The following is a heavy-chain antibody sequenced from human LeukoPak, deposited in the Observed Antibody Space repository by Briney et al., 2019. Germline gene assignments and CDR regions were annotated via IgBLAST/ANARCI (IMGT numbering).Heavy chain of an antibody. CDR3: ARTSHESVLYWSDP. Sequence: ASVKVSCEASGYTFTTYGIGWVRQAPGQALDWMGWISGYNGNTNYAQKFQGRVTMTTDTSTSTAYMELRSLRSDDTAVYYCARTSHESVLYWSDPWGQGTLVNVSS. CDR2: ISGYNGNT. D-gene: IGHD3-16*01. CDR1: GYTFTTYG. V-gene: IGHV1-18*01. J-gene: IGHJ5*02.